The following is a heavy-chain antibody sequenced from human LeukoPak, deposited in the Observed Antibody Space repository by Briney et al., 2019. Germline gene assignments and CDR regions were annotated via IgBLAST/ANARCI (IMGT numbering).Heavy chain of an antibody. D-gene: IGHD2-2*01. CDR1: GYTFTSYD. V-gene: IGHV1-8*03. Sequence: ASVKVSCKASGYTFTSYDINWVRQATGQGLEWMGWMNPNSGNTGYAQKFQGRVTITRNTSISTAYMELSSLRSEDTAVYYCARGADIVVVPAARDNWFDPWGQGTLVTVSS. CDR3: ARGADIVVVPAARDNWFDP. CDR2: MNPNSGNT. J-gene: IGHJ5*02.